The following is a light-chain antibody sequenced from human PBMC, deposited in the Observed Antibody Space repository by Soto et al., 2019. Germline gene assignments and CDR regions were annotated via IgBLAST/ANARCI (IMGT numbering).Light chain of an antibody. J-gene: IGLJ1*01. V-gene: IGLV2-14*01. CDR2: EVS. CDR1: SSDVGGYNY. CDR3: SSYGSTSTRYV. Sequence: QSALTQPASVSGSPGQSITISCTGTSSDVGGYNYVSWYQQHPGKAPKLMIYEVSNRPSGVSNRFSGSKSGNTASLTISGLQAEVEADYFCSSYGSTSTRYVFGTGTKLTV.